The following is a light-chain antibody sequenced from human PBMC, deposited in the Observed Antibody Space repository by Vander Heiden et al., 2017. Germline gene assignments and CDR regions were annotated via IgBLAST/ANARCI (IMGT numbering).Light chain of an antibody. CDR1: QSVHNN. Sequence: TQFPGSLSLSLGDLAALSCRARQSVHNNLAWFQQRPGQAPRRLIYGASTRATDVPDRFSASGSGTDFTLTIIRLQSEDVAAYYCQQYSSWPFNFGQGTKVEI. CDR3: QQYSSWPFN. CDR2: GAS. V-gene: IGKV3D-15*01. J-gene: IGKJ2*01.